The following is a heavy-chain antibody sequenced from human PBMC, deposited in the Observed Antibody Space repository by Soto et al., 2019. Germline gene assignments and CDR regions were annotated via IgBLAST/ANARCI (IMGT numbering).Heavy chain of an antibody. CDR2: IYPGDSDT. CDR3: ARAYYYDSSGLSGFDP. J-gene: IGHJ5*02. V-gene: IGHV5-51*01. CDR1: GYSFTSYW. D-gene: IGHD3-22*01. Sequence: PGESLKISCKGSGYSFTSYWIGWVRQMPGKGLEWMGIIYPGDSDTRYSPSFQGQVTISADKSISTAYLQWSSLKASDTAMYYCARAYYYDSSGLSGFDPWGQGTLVTVSS.